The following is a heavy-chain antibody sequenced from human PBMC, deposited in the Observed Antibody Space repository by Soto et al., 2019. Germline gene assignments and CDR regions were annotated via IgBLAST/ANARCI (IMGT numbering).Heavy chain of an antibody. V-gene: IGHV4-31*03. CDR3: ARALLRENWFDP. Sequence: SETLSLTCTVSGGSISSGGYYWSWIRQHPGKGLEWIGYIYYSGSTYYNPSLKSRVTIPVDTSKNQFSLKLSSVTAADTAVYYCARALLRENWFDPWGQGTLVTVSS. D-gene: IGHD3-3*01. CDR1: GGSISSGGYY. J-gene: IGHJ5*02. CDR2: IYYSGST.